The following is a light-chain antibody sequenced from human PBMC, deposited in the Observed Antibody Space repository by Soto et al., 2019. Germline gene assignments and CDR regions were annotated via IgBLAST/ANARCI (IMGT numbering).Light chain of an antibody. V-gene: IGLV3-21*02. CDR3: QVWDSLPSHV. CDR1: SVGFRS. CDR2: DDD. J-gene: IGLJ1*01. Sequence: SNALTQPPAVSAAPGPPAKITCGLDSVGFRSVHWYQQKAGQAPVLVVFDDDDRPSGIPERFSGSNSGNTATLTISGVEAGDEADYYCQVWDSLPSHVFGTGTKVTVL.